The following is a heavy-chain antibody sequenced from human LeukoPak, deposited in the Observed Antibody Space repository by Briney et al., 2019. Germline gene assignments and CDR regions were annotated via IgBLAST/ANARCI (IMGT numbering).Heavy chain of an antibody. Sequence: GASVKVSCKASGYTFTGYYMHWVRQAPGQGLERMGWINPNSGGTNYAQKFQGRVTMTRDKSISTAYLQWSSLKASDTAIYYCARHETGPYFDYWGQGTLVTVSS. D-gene: IGHD3-9*01. V-gene: IGHV1-2*02. CDR3: ARHETGPYFDY. CDR1: GYTFTGYY. J-gene: IGHJ4*02. CDR2: INPNSGGT.